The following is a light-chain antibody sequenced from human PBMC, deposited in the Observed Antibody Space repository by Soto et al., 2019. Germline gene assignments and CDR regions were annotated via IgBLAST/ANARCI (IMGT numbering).Light chain of an antibody. V-gene: IGLV4-60*02. CDR3: ETCDSNTRV. CDR1: SWHSSYI. CDR2: LEGSGSY. Sequence: QSVLTQSSSASASLGSSVKLTCTLSSWHSSYIIAWHQQQPGKAPRYLMKLEGSGSYNKGSGVPDRFSGSSSGADRYLTISNLQFEDEANYYCETCDSNTRVFGGGTKLTVL. J-gene: IGLJ2*01.